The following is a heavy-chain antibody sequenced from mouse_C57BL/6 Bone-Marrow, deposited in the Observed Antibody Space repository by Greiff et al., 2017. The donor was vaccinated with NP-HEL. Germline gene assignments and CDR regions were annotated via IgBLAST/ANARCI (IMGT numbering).Heavy chain of an antibody. J-gene: IGHJ3*01. CDR3: ARSPYDYDDWFAD. CDR1: GYTFTSYW. V-gene: IGHV1-55*01. D-gene: IGHD2-4*01. Sequence: QVQLQQPGAELVKPGASVKMSCKASGYTFTSYWITWVKQRPGQGLEWIGDIYPGSGSTNYNEKFKSKATLTVDTSSRTAYMQLSSLTSEDSAVYYCARSPYDYDDWFADWGQGTLVTVSA. CDR2: IYPGSGST.